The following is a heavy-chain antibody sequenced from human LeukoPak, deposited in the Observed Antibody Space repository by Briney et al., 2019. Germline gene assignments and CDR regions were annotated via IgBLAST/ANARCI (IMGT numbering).Heavy chain of an antibody. CDR3: ARRLAGSVSWDFDY. CDR1: GGFIASSSHY. D-gene: IGHD3-10*01. Sequence: SETLSLTCTVSGGFIASSSHYWGWIRQPPVKGLEWIASIHYSGSPYYNPSLKSRVTISVDTSKNQFSLKLNSVTAADTAVYYCARRLAGSVSWDFDYWGQGTLVTVSS. V-gene: IGHV4-39*01. J-gene: IGHJ4*02. CDR2: IHYSGSP.